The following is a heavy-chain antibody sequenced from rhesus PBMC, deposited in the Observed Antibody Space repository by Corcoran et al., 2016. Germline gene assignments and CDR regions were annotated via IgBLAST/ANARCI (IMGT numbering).Heavy chain of an antibody. J-gene: IGHJ5-1*01. Sequence: QLQLQESGPGLVKPLETLSITCVVSGGSIDNTYWNWIRQPPGKGLEWIARISGSCGVTDYNSSLKSRVTISRDVSKNQFSLRVNSVTAADTAVYYCARSGWTSWDNRFDVWGAGVLVTVSS. V-gene: IGHV4-173*01. CDR3: ARSGWTSWDNRFDV. D-gene: IGHD2-39*02. CDR2: ISGSCGVT. CDR1: GGSIDNTY.